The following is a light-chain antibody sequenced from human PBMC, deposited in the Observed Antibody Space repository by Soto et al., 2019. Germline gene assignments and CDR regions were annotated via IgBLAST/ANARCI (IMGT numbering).Light chain of an antibody. CDR1: SSDVGDYNY. Sequence: QSVLTQPASVSGSPGQSITISCTGTSSDVGDYNYVSWYQQHPGKAPKLTIYEVSNRPSGVSNRFSGSKSDNTASLTISGLQAEDEANYYCCSYTSSSTWVFGEGTKVTVL. CDR2: EVS. J-gene: IGLJ3*02. CDR3: CSYTSSSTWV. V-gene: IGLV2-14*01.